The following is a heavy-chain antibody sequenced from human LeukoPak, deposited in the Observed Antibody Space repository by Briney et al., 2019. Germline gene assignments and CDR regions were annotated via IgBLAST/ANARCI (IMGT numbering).Heavy chain of an antibody. J-gene: IGHJ5*02. Sequence: SETLSLTCTVSGGSISSYYWSWIRQPAGKGLEWIGRIYTSGSTSYNPSLKSRVTMSVDTSKNQFSLKLSSVTAADTAVYYCARGRATIAVAPNWFDPWGQGTLVTVSS. D-gene: IGHD6-19*01. CDR3: ARGRATIAVAPNWFDP. CDR1: GGSISSYY. CDR2: IYTSGST. V-gene: IGHV4-4*07.